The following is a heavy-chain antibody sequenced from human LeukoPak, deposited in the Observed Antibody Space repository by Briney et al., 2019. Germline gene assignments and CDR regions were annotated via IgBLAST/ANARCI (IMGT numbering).Heavy chain of an antibody. J-gene: IGHJ5*02. CDR2: INPNSGGT. CDR1: GYTFTSYY. V-gene: IGHV1-2*02. CDR3: ARAILHLVLFFDP. D-gene: IGHD6-13*01. Sequence: GASVKVSCKASGYTFTSYYIHWVRQAPGQGLEWMGWINPNSGGTTYAEKFQGRVTMTRDTSMSTAYMELSRLASDDTAIYYCARAILHLVLFFDPWGQGTPVTVSP.